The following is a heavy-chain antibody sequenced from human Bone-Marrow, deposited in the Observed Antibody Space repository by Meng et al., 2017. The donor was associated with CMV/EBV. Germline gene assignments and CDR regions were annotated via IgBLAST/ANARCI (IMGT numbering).Heavy chain of an antibody. CDR1: GGSIGSYY. D-gene: IGHD1-1*01. Sequence: SETLSLTCTVSGGSIGSYYWSWIRQPPGKGLEWIGYVYYTGSTKYNPSLKSRVSLSIAMSMTKFSLRLTSVTAADTAVYYCARQFTAHDRNVFDIWGQGTRVTVSS. CDR3: ARQFTAHDRNVFDI. CDR2: VYYTGST. V-gene: IGHV4-59*01. J-gene: IGHJ3*02.